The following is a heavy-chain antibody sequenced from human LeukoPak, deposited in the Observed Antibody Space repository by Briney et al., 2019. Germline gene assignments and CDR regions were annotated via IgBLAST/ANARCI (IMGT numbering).Heavy chain of an antibody. CDR1: AFSLNAYN. CDR2: ISYTGTYI. CDR3: VRDRGTYRPIDY. J-gene: IGHJ4*02. Sequence: GGSLRLSCAASAFSLNAYNMNWVRQTPGKGLEWVSSISYTGTYIYYADSVKGRFTISRDNAQNSLYLQMNSLRAGDTAIYYCVRDRGTYRPIDYWGQGTLVTVSS. D-gene: IGHD1-26*01. V-gene: IGHV3-21*04.